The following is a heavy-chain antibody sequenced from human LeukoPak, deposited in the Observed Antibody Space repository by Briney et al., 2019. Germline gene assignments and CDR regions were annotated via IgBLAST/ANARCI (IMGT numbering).Heavy chain of an antibody. V-gene: IGHV3-30*03. Sequence: GGSLRLSCAASGFTFSSYGMHWVRQAPGKGLEWVAVISYDGSNKYYADSVKGRFTISRDNAKNSLYLQMNSLRAEDTAVYYCAREGGGNPIDYWGQGTLVTVSS. CDR2: ISYDGSNK. D-gene: IGHD4-23*01. CDR1: GFTFSSYG. J-gene: IGHJ4*02. CDR3: AREGGGNPIDY.